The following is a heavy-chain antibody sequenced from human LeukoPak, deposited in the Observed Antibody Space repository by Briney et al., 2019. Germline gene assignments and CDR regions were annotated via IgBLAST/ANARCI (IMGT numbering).Heavy chain of an antibody. V-gene: IGHV3-7*03. CDR2: IKQDGSEK. Sequence: GGSLRLSCAASGFTFSSYWMSWVRQAPEKGLEWVANIKQDGSEKYYVDSVKGRFTISRDNAKNSLYLQMNSLRAEDTAVYYCARDGDSSSWYTRFYYYYYGMDVWGQGTTVTVSS. CDR3: ARDGDSSSWYTRFYYYYYGMDV. D-gene: IGHD6-13*01. J-gene: IGHJ6*02. CDR1: GFTFSSYW.